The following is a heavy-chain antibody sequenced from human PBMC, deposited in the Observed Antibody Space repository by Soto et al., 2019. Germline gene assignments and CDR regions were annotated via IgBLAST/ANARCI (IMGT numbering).Heavy chain of an antibody. CDR1: GFTFNNYA. CDR2: ISGGGDTT. D-gene: IGHD3-10*01. Sequence: EVQLLESGGGLVQPGGSLRLSCAASGFTFNNYAMTWVRQAPGKGLEWVSAISGGGDTTSYADSVKGRFTVSRDGSKNTLYLQMSSLRAEDTALSYCAKGRGGSGSLTPRVDCWGQGTLVTVSS. J-gene: IGHJ4*02. CDR3: AKGRGGSGSLTPRVDC. V-gene: IGHV3-23*01.